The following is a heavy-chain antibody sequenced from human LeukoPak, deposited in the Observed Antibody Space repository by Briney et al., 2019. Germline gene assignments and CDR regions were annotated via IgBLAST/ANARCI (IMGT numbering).Heavy chain of an antibody. CDR2: MNYRGHT. V-gene: IGHV4-59*01. CDR1: GGSISNYY. D-gene: IGHD3-16*02. CDR3: ARAAYYDYVRGTSRRFGLDF. J-gene: IGHJ4*02. Sequence: KSSETLSLTCTVSGGSISNYYWSWIRQPPGKGLEWIGYMNYRGHTDYNPSLSSRVTISIDASKNQFSLKVTSMTAADTAVYFCARAAYYDYVRGTSRRFGLDFWGRGTLVIVSS.